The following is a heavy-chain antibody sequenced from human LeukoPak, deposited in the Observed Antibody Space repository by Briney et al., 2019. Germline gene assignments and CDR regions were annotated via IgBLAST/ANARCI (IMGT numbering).Heavy chain of an antibody. CDR3: ASSIAAAGDFDY. CDR2: IYHSGST. J-gene: IGHJ4*02. D-gene: IGHD6-13*01. CDR1: GGSISSGGYS. Sequence: SQTLSLTCAVSGGSISSGGYSWSWIRQPPGKGLEWIGYIYHSGSTYYNPSLKSRVTISVDRSKNRFSLKLSSVTAADTAVYYCASSIAAAGDFDYWGQGTLVTVSS. V-gene: IGHV4-30-2*01.